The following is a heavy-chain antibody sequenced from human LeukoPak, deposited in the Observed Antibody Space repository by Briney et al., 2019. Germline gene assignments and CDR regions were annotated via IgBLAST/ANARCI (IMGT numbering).Heavy chain of an antibody. Sequence: SQTLSLTCTVSGGSISSDDNYWSWIRQPAGKDLEWIGHISTSGSTTYNPSLKSRVTISRDMSRNQFSLRLSSVTAADTAVYYCARARYKAGWLDYWGQGTLITVSS. CDR2: ISTSGST. CDR3: ARARYKAGWLDY. V-gene: IGHV4-61*09. D-gene: IGHD1-14*01. J-gene: IGHJ4*02. CDR1: GGSISSDDNY.